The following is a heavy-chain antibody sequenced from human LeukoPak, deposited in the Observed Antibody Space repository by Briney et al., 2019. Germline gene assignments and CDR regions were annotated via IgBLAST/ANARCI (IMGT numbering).Heavy chain of an antibody. CDR3: ARAVSLGYCSGGSCHPEVWFGP. CDR2: IYHSGST. Sequence: PSETLSLTCAVSGGSISSGGYSWSWIRQPPGKGLEWIGYIYHSGSTYYNPSLKSRVTISVDRSKNQFSLKLSSVTAADTAVYYCARAVSLGYCSGGSCHPEVWFGPWGQGTLVHVSS. CDR1: GGSISSGGYS. V-gene: IGHV4-30-2*01. D-gene: IGHD2-15*01. J-gene: IGHJ5*02.